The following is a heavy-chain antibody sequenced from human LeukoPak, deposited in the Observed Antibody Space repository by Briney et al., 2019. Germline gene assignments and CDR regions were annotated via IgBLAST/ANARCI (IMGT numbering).Heavy chain of an antibody. Sequence: GASVTDSFKASGYTFISYPLNWLRQAPGQGLEWIGWITTNTGSPMYPQGFPGRFVFSLDTSVNMAYLQISSLKAEDTAVYYCARGPGPVEYWGQGTLVTVSS. CDR1: GYTFISYP. V-gene: IGHV7-4-1*04. J-gene: IGHJ4*02. CDR3: ARGPGPVEY. CDR2: ITTNTGSP. D-gene: IGHD2-2*01.